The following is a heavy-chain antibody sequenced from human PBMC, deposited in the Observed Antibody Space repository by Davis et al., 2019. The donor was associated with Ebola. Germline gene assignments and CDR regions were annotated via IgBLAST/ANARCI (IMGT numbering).Heavy chain of an antibody. Sequence: MPSETLSLTCTVSGGSISSSSYYWGWIRQPPGKGLEWIGSIYYSGSTYYNPSLKSRVAISVDTSKNQFSLKLSSVTAADTAVYYCARRLYSSSWYSYYGMDVWGKGTTVTVSS. V-gene: IGHV4-39*07. CDR3: ARRLYSSSWYSYYGMDV. CDR1: GGSISSSSYY. CDR2: IYYSGST. J-gene: IGHJ6*04. D-gene: IGHD6-13*01.